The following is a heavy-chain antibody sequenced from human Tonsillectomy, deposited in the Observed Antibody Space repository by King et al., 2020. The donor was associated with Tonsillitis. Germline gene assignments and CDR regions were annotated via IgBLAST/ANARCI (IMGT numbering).Heavy chain of an antibody. D-gene: IGHD1-26*01. Sequence: QLVQSGAEVKKHGESLKISCKVSGYSFTSYWIGWVRQMPGKGLEWMGSIEPGDSDTIYSPSFPGQVTISADKSISTAYLQWSSLEASDTAMYYCASTYSGSYPAFDYWGQGTLVTVSS. CDR1: GYSFTSYW. CDR3: ASTYSGSYPAFDY. CDR2: IEPGDSDT. J-gene: IGHJ4*02. V-gene: IGHV5-51*01.